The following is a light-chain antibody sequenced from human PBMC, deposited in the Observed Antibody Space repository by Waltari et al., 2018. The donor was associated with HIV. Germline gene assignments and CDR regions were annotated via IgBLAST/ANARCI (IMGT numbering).Light chain of an antibody. CDR3: FSYRSSSSFAV. V-gene: IGLV2-14*01. Sequence: QSALTQPASVSGPPGQSITISCTGTSSDIGGYNYVSWYQQYPGKAPRLIIYEVTSRHSGISNRFAGSKSGNTASLTISGLQTEDEAEYYCFSYRSSSSFAVFGTGTKVSVL. CDR1: SSDIGGYNY. J-gene: IGLJ1*01. CDR2: EVT.